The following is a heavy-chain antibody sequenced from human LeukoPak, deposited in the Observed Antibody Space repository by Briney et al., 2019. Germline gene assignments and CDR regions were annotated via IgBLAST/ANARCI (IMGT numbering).Heavy chain of an antibody. Sequence: ASVKVSCKASGYTFTSYDINWVRQATGQGLEWMGWINPNSGGTNYAQKFQGRVTMTRDTSISTAYMELSRLRSDDTAVYYCANVGSYSSSSWGQGTLVTVSS. CDR3: ANVGSYSSSS. V-gene: IGHV1-2*02. CDR1: GYTFTSYD. J-gene: IGHJ5*02. CDR2: INPNSGGT. D-gene: IGHD6-6*01.